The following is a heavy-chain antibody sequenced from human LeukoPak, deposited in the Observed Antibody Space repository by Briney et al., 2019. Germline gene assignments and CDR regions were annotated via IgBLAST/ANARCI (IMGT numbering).Heavy chain of an antibody. CDR2: IWNDGSYK. D-gene: IGHD6-19*01. CDR1: GFTFSSYG. CDR3: ARVLAWGTGWWENAFDI. V-gene: IGHV3-33*01. J-gene: IGHJ3*02. Sequence: GGSLRLSCVASGFTFSSYGMHWVRQAPGKGLAWVAIIWNDGSYKYYGDSVKGRFTISRDNSKNTLYLQMNSLRAEDTAIYCCARVLAWGTGWWENAFDIWGQGTTVTVSS.